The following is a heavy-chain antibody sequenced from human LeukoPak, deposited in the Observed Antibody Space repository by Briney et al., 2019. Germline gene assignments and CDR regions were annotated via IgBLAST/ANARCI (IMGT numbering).Heavy chain of an antibody. CDR3: IVFGDSNH. D-gene: IGHD4-17*01. CDR2: IHTSGDT. V-gene: IGHV3-53*01. Sequence: GGSLRLSCAASGLTGSHNYVSWVRQAPGKGLEWVSAIHTSGDTCYADSVKGRFTISRDTSKNTLYLQINSLGVEDTAVYYCIVFGDSNHWGQGTLVTVSS. CDR1: GLTGSHNY. J-gene: IGHJ5*02.